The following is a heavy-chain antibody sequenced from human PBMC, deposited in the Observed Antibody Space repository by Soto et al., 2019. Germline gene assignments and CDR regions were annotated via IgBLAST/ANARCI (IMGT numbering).Heavy chain of an antibody. V-gene: IGHV4-31*03. CDR1: GGSISSGGYY. Sequence: QVQLQESGPGLVKPSQTLSLTCTVSGGSISSGGYYWSGLRQHRGKVLEWVGYIYYSGSTYYNPSLQSRVTIPVDTSKNKCALKLSSVTAADTAVYYCARDEADSSGCYLGAFDIWGHWTMVTVAS. J-gene: IGHJ3*02. CDR3: ARDEADSSGCYLGAFDI. CDR2: IYYSGST. D-gene: IGHD6-19*01.